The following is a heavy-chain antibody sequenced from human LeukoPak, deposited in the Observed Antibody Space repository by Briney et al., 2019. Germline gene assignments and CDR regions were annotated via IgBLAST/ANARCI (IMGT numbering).Heavy chain of an antibody. D-gene: IGHD3-9*01. CDR2: TSYDGSNK. V-gene: IGHV3-30*18. J-gene: IGHJ4*02. CDR1: GFTFSSYG. CDR3: ANAYYDILTGYYRW. Sequence: GGSLRLSCAASGFTFSSYGMHWVRQAPGKGLEWVAVTSYDGSNKYYADSVKGRFTISRDNSKNTLYLQMNSLRAEDTAVYYCANAYYDILTGYYRWWGQGTLVTVSS.